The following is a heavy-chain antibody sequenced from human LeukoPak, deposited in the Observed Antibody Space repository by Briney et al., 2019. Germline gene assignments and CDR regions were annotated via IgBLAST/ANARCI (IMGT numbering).Heavy chain of an antibody. CDR3: ARDTGATRGDY. V-gene: IGHV3-21*01. CDR1: GFTFSIYS. J-gene: IGHJ4*02. D-gene: IGHD1-26*01. CDR2: ISSSSSYI. Sequence: GSLGLSCAASGFTFSIYSMKSGRHAPGKRLEWVSSISSSSSYIYYADSVKGRFTISRDNAKNSLYLQMNSLRAEDTAVYYCARDTGATRGDYWGQGTLVTVSS.